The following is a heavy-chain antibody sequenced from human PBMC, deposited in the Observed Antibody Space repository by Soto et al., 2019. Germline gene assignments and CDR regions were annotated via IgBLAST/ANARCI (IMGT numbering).Heavy chain of an antibody. Sequence: ASVKVSCKASGYTFISYGITLVRQAPGQGLEWMGWISAYNRDSMYAQKFQGRLTMTKDTSTSTAYMELRSLRSDDTAVYYCARAARAYGACDYWGQGTLVTVSS. CDR3: ARAARAYGACDY. J-gene: IGHJ4*02. CDR1: GYTFISYG. D-gene: IGHD4-17*01. V-gene: IGHV1-18*01. CDR2: ISAYNRDS.